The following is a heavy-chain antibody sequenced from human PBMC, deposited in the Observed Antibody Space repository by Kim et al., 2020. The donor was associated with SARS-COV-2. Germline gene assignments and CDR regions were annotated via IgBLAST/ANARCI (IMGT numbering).Heavy chain of an antibody. CDR3: SNSPYSGLAPLGY. CDR2: IRNKANSYTT. Sequence: GGSLRLSCAASGFTFSDHYMDWVRQAPGKGLEWVGRIRNKANSYTTEYAASVKGRFTISRDDSKNSLYLQMNSLKTEDTAVYYCSNSPYSGLAPLGYWGQGTLVTVSS. D-gene: IGHD1-26*01. V-gene: IGHV3-72*01. J-gene: IGHJ4*02. CDR1: GFTFSDHY.